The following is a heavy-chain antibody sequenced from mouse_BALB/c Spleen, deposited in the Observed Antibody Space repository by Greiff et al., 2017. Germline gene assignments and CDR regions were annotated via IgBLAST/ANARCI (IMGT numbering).Heavy chain of an antibody. CDR3: ARSRRGYYMDD. CDR1: GFTFSSFG. Sequence: EVQLVESGGGLVQPGGSRKLSCAASGFTFSSFGMHWVRQAPEKGLEWVAYISSGSSTSYYADTVKGPFTLSRDNPKNTLFLQMTSLRSEDTAMYYCARSRRGYYMDDWGQGTTRTVSS. J-gene: IGHJ2*01. CDR2: ISSGSSTS. V-gene: IGHV5-17*02.